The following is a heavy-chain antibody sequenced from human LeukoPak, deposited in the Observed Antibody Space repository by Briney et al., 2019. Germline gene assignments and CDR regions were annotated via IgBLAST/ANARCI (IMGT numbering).Heavy chain of an antibody. V-gene: IGHV3-74*01. CDR3: AKYYYDSSGYVDY. CDR1: GFTFSSHL. D-gene: IGHD3-22*01. CDR2: ISSDGTYT. Sequence: GGSLRLSCAASGFTFSSHLMHWVRQAPGKGLVWVSRISSDGTYTNYADSVRGRFTISRDNSKNTLYLQMNSLRAEDTAVYYCAKYYYDSSGYVDYWGQGTLVTVSS. J-gene: IGHJ4*02.